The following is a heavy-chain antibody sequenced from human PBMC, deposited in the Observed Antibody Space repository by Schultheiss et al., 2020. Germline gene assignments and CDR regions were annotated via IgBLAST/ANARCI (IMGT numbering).Heavy chain of an antibody. J-gene: IGHJ6*03. CDR1: GDTLISHD. CDR3: ARVPYSMYYYYYYMDV. Sequence: GESLKISCKASGDTLISHDINWVRQATGQGLEWMGWMNPNSGHTGYAQKFQGRVTMTRNTSISTAYMELSSLRSEDTAVYYCARVPYSMYYYYYYMDVWGKGTTVTVSS. CDR2: MNPNSGHT. D-gene: IGHD6-13*01. V-gene: IGHV1-8*01.